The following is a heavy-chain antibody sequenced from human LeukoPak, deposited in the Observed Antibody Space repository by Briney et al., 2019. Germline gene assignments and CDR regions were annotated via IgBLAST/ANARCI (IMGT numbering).Heavy chain of an antibody. J-gene: IGHJ4*02. CDR2: INPNSGGT. Sequence: ASVKVSCMASGYTFTGYYMHWVRQPAGQGLEWMGWINPNSGGTNYAQKFQGRVTMTRDTSISTAYMELSRLRSDDTAVYYCARELRYFDWLSGYFDYWGQGTLVTVSS. V-gene: IGHV1-2*02. D-gene: IGHD3-9*01. CDR1: GYTFTGYY. CDR3: ARELRYFDWLSGYFDY.